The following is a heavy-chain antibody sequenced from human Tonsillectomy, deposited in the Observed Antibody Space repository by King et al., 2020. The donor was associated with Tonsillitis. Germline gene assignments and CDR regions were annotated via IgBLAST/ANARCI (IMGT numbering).Heavy chain of an antibody. Sequence: QLVQSGGGLVQPGRSLRLSCTASGFTFGDYAMSWFRQAPGKGLEWVGVISSKANGGTTEYSASVKGRFTISRDDSKSIAYLQMNSLKTEDQAVYYCTLWDSSRWYGRDYWGQGTLVTVSS. V-gene: IGHV3-49*03. CDR2: ISSKANGGTT. D-gene: IGHD6-13*01. CDR3: TLWDSSRWYGRDY. CDR1: GFTFGDYA. J-gene: IGHJ4*02.